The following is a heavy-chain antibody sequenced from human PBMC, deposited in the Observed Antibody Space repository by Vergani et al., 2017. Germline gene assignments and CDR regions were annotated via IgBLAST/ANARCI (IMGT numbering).Heavy chain of an antibody. CDR1: GFIVSDNN. Sequence: DVQLVESGGGLVQPGGSLKLSCAASGFIVSDNNMTWVRQAPGKGLEWVSIMYTGGTTAYADSVKGRFTVSRDTSKTFLYLQMNNLRAEDTAVYYGTIGVMDFYDSSGHQARDYWGQGTLVTVSS. CDR3: TIGVMDFYDSSGHQARDY. J-gene: IGHJ4*02. D-gene: IGHD3-22*01. CDR2: MYTGGTT. V-gene: IGHV3-66*02.